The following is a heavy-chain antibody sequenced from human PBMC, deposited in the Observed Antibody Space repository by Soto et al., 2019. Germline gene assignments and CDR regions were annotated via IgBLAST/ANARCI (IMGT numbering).Heavy chain of an antibody. CDR3: AKAAGSSPRGYFDY. Sequence: EVQLLDSGGGLVQPGGSLRLSCAASGFTFSSYALSWVRQAPGRGLEWVSSISVSGGRTYYADSVRGRFAISRDDSENTLYLQMTSLRDEDTAIYYCAKAAGSSPRGYFDYWGQGTLVTVSS. J-gene: IGHJ4*02. CDR1: GFTFSSYA. CDR2: ISVSGGRT. V-gene: IGHV3-23*01.